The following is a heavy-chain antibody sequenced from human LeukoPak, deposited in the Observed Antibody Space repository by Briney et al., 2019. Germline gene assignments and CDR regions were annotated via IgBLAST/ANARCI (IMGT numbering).Heavy chain of an antibody. CDR1: GFTFSSYA. CDR3: ARDSPYWGAFDI. Sequence: PTGGSLRLSCAASGFTFSSYAMHWVRQAPGKGLESVSAISSNGGSTYYANSVKGRFTISRDNSKNTLYLQMGSLRAEDMAVYYCARDSPYWGAFDIWGQGTMVTVSS. V-gene: IGHV3-64*01. CDR2: ISSNGGST. D-gene: IGHD7-27*01. J-gene: IGHJ3*02.